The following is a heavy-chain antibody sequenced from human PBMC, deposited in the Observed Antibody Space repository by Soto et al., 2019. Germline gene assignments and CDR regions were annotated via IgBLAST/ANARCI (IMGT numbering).Heavy chain of an antibody. D-gene: IGHD1-7*01. V-gene: IGHV4-34*01. CDR2: INHSGST. CDR1: GGSFSGYY. Sequence: SETLSLTCAVSGGSFSGYYWSWIRQPPGKGLEWIGEINHSGSTNYNPSLRSRVIMSVDTSKNHFSLKLTSVTAADTAVYYCARVNQNWNYRHSYYYGTDVWGQGTTVTVSS. CDR3: ARVNQNWNYRHSYYYGTDV. J-gene: IGHJ6*02.